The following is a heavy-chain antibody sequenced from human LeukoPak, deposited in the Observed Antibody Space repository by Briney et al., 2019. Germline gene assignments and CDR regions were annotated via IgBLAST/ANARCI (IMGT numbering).Heavy chain of an antibody. D-gene: IGHD3-22*01. CDR3: ARDKTRGVSSGYQVAADY. Sequence: GGSLRLSCAASGFTFSSYAMHWVRQAPGKGLEWVAVISYDGSNKYYADSVKGRFTISRDNSKNTLYLQMNSLRAGDTAVYYCARDKTRGVSSGYQVAADYWGQGTLVTVSS. J-gene: IGHJ4*02. V-gene: IGHV3-30-3*01. CDR1: GFTFSSYA. CDR2: ISYDGSNK.